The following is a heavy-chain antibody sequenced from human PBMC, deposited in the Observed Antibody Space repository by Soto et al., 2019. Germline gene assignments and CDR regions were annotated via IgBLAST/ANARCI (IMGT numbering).Heavy chain of an antibody. Sequence: QVQLQESGPGLAKPSQTLSLTCTVSGGSISSGGHYWSWVRQLPGKGLEGIGYIYDSGNTYYNPSLQSRVIISLDTSTNQFSLKLSSVTAADTAVYYCATAPKVVDVSSGWFDPGGQGTLVTFSS. CDR3: ATAPKVVDVSSGWFDP. CDR1: GGSISSGGHY. CDR2: IYDSGNT. J-gene: IGHJ5*02. D-gene: IGHD3-10*01. V-gene: IGHV4-31*03.